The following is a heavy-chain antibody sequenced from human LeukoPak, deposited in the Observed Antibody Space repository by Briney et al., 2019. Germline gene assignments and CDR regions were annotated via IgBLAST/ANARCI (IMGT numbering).Heavy chain of an antibody. CDR1: GGSFSGYY. J-gene: IGHJ5*02. D-gene: IGHD4-11*01. CDR3: ARTTIVTRSAWFDP. CDR2: IYGSGST. V-gene: IGHV4-34*11. Sequence: SETLSLTCAVYGGSFSGYYWSWIRQPPGKGLEWIGYIYGSGSTNYNPPLKSRATISGDTSKNQVSLKLSFVTAADTALYFCARTTIVTRSAWFDPWGQGTLVTVSS.